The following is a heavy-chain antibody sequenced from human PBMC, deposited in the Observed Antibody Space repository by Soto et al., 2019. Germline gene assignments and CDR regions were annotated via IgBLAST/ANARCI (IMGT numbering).Heavy chain of an antibody. CDR2: ISGSGGST. J-gene: IGHJ3*02. V-gene: IGHV3-23*01. CDR3: AKDGDYCSGGSCGFFAFDI. CDR1: GFTFSSYA. Sequence: PGGSLRLSCAASGFTFSSYAMSWVRRAPGKGLEWVSAISGSGGSTYYADSVKGRFTISRDNSKNTLYLQMNSLRAEDTAVYYCAKDGDYCSGGSCGFFAFDIWGQGTMVTVSS. D-gene: IGHD2-15*01.